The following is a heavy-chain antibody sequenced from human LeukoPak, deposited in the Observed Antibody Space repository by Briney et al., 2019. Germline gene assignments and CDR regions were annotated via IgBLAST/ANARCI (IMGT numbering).Heavy chain of an antibody. J-gene: IGHJ4*02. V-gene: IGHV4-34*01. D-gene: IGHD3-10*01. CDR3: AREADYYGSGSYLYRYYFDS. Sequence: SETLSLTCAVYGGSFSGYYWSWIRQPPGKGLEWIGEINHSGSTNYNPSLKSRVTISVDTSKNQFSLKLSSVTAEDTAVYYCAREADYYGSGSYLYRYYFDSWGQGTLVTVSS. CDR2: INHSGST. CDR1: GGSFSGYY.